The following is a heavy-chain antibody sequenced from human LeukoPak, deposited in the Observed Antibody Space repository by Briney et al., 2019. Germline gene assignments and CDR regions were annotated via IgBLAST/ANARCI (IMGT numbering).Heavy chain of an antibody. CDR2: INGSGGST. J-gene: IGHJ4*02. Sequence: GGSLRLSCAASGFTFSSYAMSWVRQGPGKGLEWVSGINGSGGSTYYADSVKGRFTISRDNSKNALYLEMNSLRAEDTAVYYCAKDRTIGTPYYFDFWGQGTLVTVSA. V-gene: IGHV3-23*01. CDR3: AKDRTIGTPYYFDF. D-gene: IGHD1-1*01. CDR1: GFTFSSYA.